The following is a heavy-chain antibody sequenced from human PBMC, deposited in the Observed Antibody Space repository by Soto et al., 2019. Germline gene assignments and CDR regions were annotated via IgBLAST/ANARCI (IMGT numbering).Heavy chain of an antibody. CDR1: GFTFSTYG. Sequence: QVHLVESGGGVVQPGTSLRLSCAASGFTFSTYGMHWVRQAPGKGLEYVAGVRYDGRAEYYVDSVRGRFTISRDNYKIMLSLQMRSLTAEDTAVYYCARRFFAEVYAAQFDHGGQGTPVTFSS. V-gene: IGHV3-33*01. CDR2: VRYDGRAE. J-gene: IGHJ4*02. D-gene: IGHD2-8*01. CDR3: ARRFFAEVYAAQFDH.